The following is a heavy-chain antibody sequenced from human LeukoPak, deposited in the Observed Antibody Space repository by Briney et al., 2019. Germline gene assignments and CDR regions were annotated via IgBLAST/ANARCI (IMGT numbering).Heavy chain of an antibody. D-gene: IGHD5-12*01. CDR3: ARSGEGYPDDAFDI. Sequence: GGSLRLSCAASGFTVSNNFMSWVRQAPGKGLEWVSVISTDGSTYYADSVKGRFTISRDSSRNTLYLQMNSLRAEDTAVYYCARSGEGYPDDAFDIWGQGTMVTVSS. CDR1: GFTVSNNF. V-gene: IGHV3-53*01. CDR2: ISTDGST. J-gene: IGHJ3*02.